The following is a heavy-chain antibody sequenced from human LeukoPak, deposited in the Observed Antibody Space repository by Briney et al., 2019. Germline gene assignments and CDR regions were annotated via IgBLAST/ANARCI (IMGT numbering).Heavy chain of an antibody. Sequence: GGSLRLSCAASGFTFSSYAMHWVRQPPGKGLEWVAVISYDGSNKYYADSVKGRFTISRDNSKNTLYLQMNSLRAEDTAVYYCAKPTSSGWYDYYYYGMDVWGQGTTVTVSS. J-gene: IGHJ6*02. D-gene: IGHD6-19*01. CDR3: AKPTSSGWYDYYYYGMDV. CDR2: ISYDGSNK. V-gene: IGHV3-30-3*02. CDR1: GFTFSSYA.